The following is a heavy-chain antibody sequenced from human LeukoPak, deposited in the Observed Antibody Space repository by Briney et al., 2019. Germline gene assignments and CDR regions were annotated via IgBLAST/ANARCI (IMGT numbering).Heavy chain of an antibody. CDR2: VYYSGTT. CDR1: GDSISLSFYY. D-gene: IGHD3-22*01. J-gene: IGHJ4*02. CDR3: ASDYYDSSGLIDTHY. V-gene: IGHV4-39*07. Sequence: SETLSLTCSVSGDSISLSFYYWGWIRQPPGKALEWIGSVYYSGTTSYNPSLKSRVTISVDMSKNQFSLKLSSVTAADTAVYYCASDYYDSSGLIDTHYWGQGTLVTVSS.